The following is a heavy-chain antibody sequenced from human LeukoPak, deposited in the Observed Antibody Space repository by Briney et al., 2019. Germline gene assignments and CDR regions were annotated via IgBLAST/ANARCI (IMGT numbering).Heavy chain of an antibody. CDR1: GGTFGSYA. V-gene: IGHV1-69*05. CDR2: IIPIFGTA. J-gene: IGHJ4*02. CDR3: ARDEWLLGFFDY. Sequence: WASVKVSCKASGGTFGSYAISWVRQAPGQGLEWMGGIIPIFGTANYAQKFQGRVTITTDESTSTAYMELSSLRSEDTAVYYCARDEWLLGFFDYWGQGTLVTVSS. D-gene: IGHD3-3*01.